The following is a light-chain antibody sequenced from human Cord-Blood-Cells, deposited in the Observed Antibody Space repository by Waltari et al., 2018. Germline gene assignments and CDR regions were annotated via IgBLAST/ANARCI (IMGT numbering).Light chain of an antibody. Sequence: QSALTQPASVSGSPGQSITISCTGTSSHVGGYNYVSWYQQHPGKAHKLMIYDVSNRPSGVSNRFSGSKSGNTASLTISGLQAEDEADYYCSSYTSSSVVFGGGTKLTVL. CDR3: SSYTSSSVV. V-gene: IGLV2-14*01. CDR1: SSHVGGYNY. CDR2: DVS. J-gene: IGLJ2*01.